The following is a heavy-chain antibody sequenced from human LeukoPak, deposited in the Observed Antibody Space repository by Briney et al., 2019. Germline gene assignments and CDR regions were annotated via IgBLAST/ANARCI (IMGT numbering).Heavy chain of an antibody. J-gene: IGHJ4*02. Sequence: SETLSLTCAVYGGSFSGYYWTWIRQPPGKGLEWIGEINRDGSANYNPSLKSRVTISVDTSKNQFSLKLRYVTAADTALYYCARGSAWGDYTDYWGQGRLVTVSS. CDR3: ARGSAWGDYTDY. V-gene: IGHV4-34*01. CDR1: GGSFSGYY. D-gene: IGHD3-16*01. CDR2: INRDGSA.